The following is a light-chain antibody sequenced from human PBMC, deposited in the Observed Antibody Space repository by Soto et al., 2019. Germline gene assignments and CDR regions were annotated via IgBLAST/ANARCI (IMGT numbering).Light chain of an antibody. CDR3: QQYNSYPLT. CDR2: KAS. CDR1: QRINSW. J-gene: IGKJ4*01. Sequence: DIQMTQSPSALSASVGDRVTITCRASQRINSWLAWYQQKSGKAPKLLIYKASSLDSGVPSRFRGSGSGTEFTLIISSLQPDDCATYYCQQYNSYPLTFGGGTKVEIK. V-gene: IGKV1-5*03.